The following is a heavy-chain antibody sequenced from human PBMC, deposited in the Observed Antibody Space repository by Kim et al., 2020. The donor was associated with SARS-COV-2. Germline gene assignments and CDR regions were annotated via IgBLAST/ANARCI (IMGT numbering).Heavy chain of an antibody. CDR2: SSISPI. CDR3: ATQRGY. J-gene: IGHJ4*02. Sequence: SSISPIYYADSVKGRFTISRDNAKNSLYLQMNSLRDEDTAVYYCATQRGYWGQGTLVTVSA. V-gene: IGHV3-48*02.